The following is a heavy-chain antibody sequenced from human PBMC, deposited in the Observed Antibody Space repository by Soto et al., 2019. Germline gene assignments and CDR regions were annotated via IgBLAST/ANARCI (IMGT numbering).Heavy chain of an antibody. J-gene: IGHJ6*02. D-gene: IGHD1-26*01. V-gene: IGHV3-23*01. Sequence: PGGSLRLSCAASGFTFRSYAMSWVRQAPGKGLEWVSAISGSDGSTYYADSVKGRFTISRDNSKNTLYLQMNSLRAEDTAVYYCAKDRVGATNYYYGMDVWGQETTVTVSS. CDR1: GFTFRSYA. CDR3: AKDRVGATNYYYGMDV. CDR2: ISGSDGST.